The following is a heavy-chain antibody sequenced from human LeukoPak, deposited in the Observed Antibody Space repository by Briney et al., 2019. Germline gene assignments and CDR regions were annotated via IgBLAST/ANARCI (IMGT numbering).Heavy chain of an antibody. Sequence: SETLSLTCTVSGGSISSSSYYWGWIRQPPGKGLEWIGSIYYSGSTYYNPSLRSRVTISVDTSKNQFSLKLSSVTAADTAVYYCARATGKVGAIDYWGQGTLVTVSS. J-gene: IGHJ4*02. CDR2: IYYSGST. D-gene: IGHD1-26*01. CDR1: GGSISSSSYY. V-gene: IGHV4-39*07. CDR3: ARATGKVGAIDY.